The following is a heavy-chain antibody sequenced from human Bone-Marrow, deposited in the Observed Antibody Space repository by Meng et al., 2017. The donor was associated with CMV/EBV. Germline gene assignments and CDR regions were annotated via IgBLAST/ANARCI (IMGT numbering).Heavy chain of an antibody. D-gene: IGHD3-22*01. Sequence: GESLKISCAASGFTFSSYSMNWVRQAPGKGLEWVSSFSSSSSYIYYADSVKGRFTISRDNSKNTLYLQMNSLSAEDTAVYYCAKRGGSSGTYAMDVWGQGTTVTVSS. J-gene: IGHJ6*02. CDR1: GFTFSSYS. V-gene: IGHV3-21*01. CDR3: AKRGGSSGTYAMDV. CDR2: FSSSSSYI.